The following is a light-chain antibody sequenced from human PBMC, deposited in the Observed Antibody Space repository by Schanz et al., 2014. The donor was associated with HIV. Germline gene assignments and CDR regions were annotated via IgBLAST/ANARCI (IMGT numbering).Light chain of an antibody. J-gene: IGKJ5*01. Sequence: EIVLTQSPGTLSLSPGERATLSCRASQSVSSSYLAWYQQKPGQAPRRLIFGASSRATGIPDRVSGSGSGTDFTLTISRLEPEDFAEYYCQQYGTSPITFGQGTRLEIK. CDR2: GAS. V-gene: IGKV3-20*01. CDR3: QQYGTSPIT. CDR1: QSVSSSY.